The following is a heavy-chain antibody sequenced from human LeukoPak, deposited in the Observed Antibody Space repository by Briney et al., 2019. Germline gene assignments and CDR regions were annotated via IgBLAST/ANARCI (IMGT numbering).Heavy chain of an antibody. CDR1: GFTFSSYW. D-gene: IGHD3-10*01. Sequence: GGSLRLSCAASGFTFSSYWMSWVRQAPGEGLEWVSNIKQDGSEKYYVDSVKGRFTISRDNAKNSLYLQMNRLRAEDTAVYYCAREWFGDPRTGYYYYMDVWGKGTTVTVPS. CDR3: AREWFGDPRTGYYYYMDV. CDR2: IKQDGSEK. J-gene: IGHJ6*03. V-gene: IGHV3-7*01.